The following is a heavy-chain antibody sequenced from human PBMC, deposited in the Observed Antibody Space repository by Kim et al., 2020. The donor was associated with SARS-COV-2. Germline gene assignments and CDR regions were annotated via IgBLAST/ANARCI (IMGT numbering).Heavy chain of an antibody. CDR2: IIPIFGTA. Sequence: SVKVSCKASGGTFSSYAISWVRQAPGQGLEWMGGIIPIFGTANYAQKFQGRVTITADESTSTAYMELSSLRSEDTAVYYCARDGNPYYYDSSGPYFDYWGQGTLVTVSS. CDR1: GGTFSSYA. J-gene: IGHJ4*02. V-gene: IGHV1-69*13. D-gene: IGHD3-22*01. CDR3: ARDGNPYYYDSSGPYFDY.